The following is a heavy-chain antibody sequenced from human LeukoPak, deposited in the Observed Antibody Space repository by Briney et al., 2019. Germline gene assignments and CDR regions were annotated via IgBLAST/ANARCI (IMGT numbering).Heavy chain of an antibody. CDR2: IYYSGST. CDR3: ARHDRGSRNFDY. J-gene: IGHJ4*02. CDR1: GGSISSSSYY. V-gene: IGHV4-39*01. D-gene: IGHD3-22*01. Sequence: SGTLSLTCTVSGGSISSSSYYWGWIRQPPGKGLEWIGSIYYSGSTYYNPSLKSRVTISVDTSKNQFSLKLSSVTAADTAVYYCARHDRGSRNFDYWGQGTLVTVSS.